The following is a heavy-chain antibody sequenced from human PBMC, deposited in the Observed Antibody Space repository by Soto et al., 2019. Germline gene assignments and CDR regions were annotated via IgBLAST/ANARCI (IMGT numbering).Heavy chain of an antibody. CDR2: MNKDGSAK. V-gene: IGHV3-7*01. CDR3: VRGFRHDYGDREAGH. CDR1: GFTFSTYW. Sequence: EVQLVESGGGLVQPGGSLRVSCTASGFTFSTYWMSWVRQAPGKGLEWVANMNKDGSAKYYVDSVKGRFTISRDNPKNSLYLQMDSLRAEDTAVYYCVRGFRHDYGDREAGHWGQGTLVTVSS. D-gene: IGHD4-17*01. J-gene: IGHJ4*02.